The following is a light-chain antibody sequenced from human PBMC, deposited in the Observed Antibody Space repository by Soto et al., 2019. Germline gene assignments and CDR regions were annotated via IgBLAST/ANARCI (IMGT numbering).Light chain of an antibody. CDR1: QTISNY. V-gene: IGKV1-39*01. CDR3: QQYSTYST. CDR2: AAS. Sequence: DVQMTQSPSSLFASIGDRVTITFRASQTISNYLNWYRQKPGKAPELLIYAASSLHSGVPSRFSGSGSGTEFTLTISSPQPDDFATYYCQQYSTYSTFGQGTRLEIK. J-gene: IGKJ5*01.